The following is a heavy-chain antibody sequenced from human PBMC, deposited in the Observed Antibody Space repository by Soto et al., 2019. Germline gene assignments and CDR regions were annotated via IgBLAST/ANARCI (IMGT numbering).Heavy chain of an antibody. J-gene: IGHJ1*01. CDR3: VKDESINWYSGHFRH. CDR2: INWNSGSI. V-gene: IGHV3-9*01. Sequence: PGGSLRLSCAASGFTFDDYAMHWVRQVPGKGLEWVSGINWNSGSIGYADSVKGRFAISRDNAKNSLHLQMNSLRAEDTAFYYCVKDESINWYSGHFRHWGQGTRVTASS. CDR1: GFTFDDYA. D-gene: IGHD6-13*01.